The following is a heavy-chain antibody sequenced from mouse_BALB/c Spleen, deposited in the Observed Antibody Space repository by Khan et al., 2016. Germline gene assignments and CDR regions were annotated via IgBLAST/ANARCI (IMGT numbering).Heavy chain of an antibody. CDR2: ILPGSGSA. CDR1: GYTFSSYW. D-gene: IGHD2-3*01. CDR3: ARWLLGAMDN. J-gene: IGHJ4*01. Sequence: VQLQESGAELMKPGASVKIPCKATGYTFSSYWIEWVKQRPGHGLEWIGEILPGSGSATYNEKFKGKATFTADTSSHTAYMQLSSLTSEDSAGYYCARWLLGAMDNWGQGASVTVSS. V-gene: IGHV1-9*01.